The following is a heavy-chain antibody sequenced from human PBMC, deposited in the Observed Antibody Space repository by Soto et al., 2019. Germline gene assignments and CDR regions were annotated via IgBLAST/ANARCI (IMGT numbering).Heavy chain of an antibody. CDR2: ISGSGGST. V-gene: IGHV3-23*01. J-gene: IGHJ4*02. CDR3: AKDLEGYCSGGSCYHARGFFDY. Sequence: LSLTCAASGFTFSSYAMSWVRQAPGKGLEWVSAISGSGGSTYYADSVKGRFTISRDNSKNTLYLQMNSLRAEDTVVYYCAKDLEGYCSGGSCYHARGFFDYWGQGTLVTVSS. D-gene: IGHD2-15*01. CDR1: GFTFSSYA.